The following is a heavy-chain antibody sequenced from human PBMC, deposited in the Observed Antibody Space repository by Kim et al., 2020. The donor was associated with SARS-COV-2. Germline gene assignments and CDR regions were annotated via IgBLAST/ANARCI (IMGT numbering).Heavy chain of an antibody. CDR3: AKDKAYYYDSSGRTRGLDV. D-gene: IGHD3-22*01. Sequence: GGSLRLSCAASGFTFSSYAMSGVRQAPGKGLEWVSAISGSGGSTYYADSVKGRFTISRDNSKNTLYLQMNSLRAEDTAVYYCAKDKAYYYDSSGRTRGLDVWGQGTTVTVSS. CDR1: GFTFSSYA. J-gene: IGHJ6*02. V-gene: IGHV3-23*01. CDR2: ISGSGGST.